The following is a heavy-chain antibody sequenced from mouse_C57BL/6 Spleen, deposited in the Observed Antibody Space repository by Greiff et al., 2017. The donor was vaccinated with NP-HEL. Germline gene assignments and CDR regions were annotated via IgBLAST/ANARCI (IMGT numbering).Heavy chain of an antibody. V-gene: IGHV1-55*01. J-gene: IGHJ1*03. CDR2: IYPGSGST. Sequence: QVQLQQPGAELVKPGASVKMSCKASGYTFTSYWITWVKPRPGQGLEWIGDIYPGSGSTNYNEKFKSKATLTVDTSSSTAYRQLSSLTSEDSAVYYCARAGIYYGNPWYFDVWGTGTTVTVSS. D-gene: IGHD2-1*01. CDR1: GYTFTSYW. CDR3: ARAGIYYGNPWYFDV.